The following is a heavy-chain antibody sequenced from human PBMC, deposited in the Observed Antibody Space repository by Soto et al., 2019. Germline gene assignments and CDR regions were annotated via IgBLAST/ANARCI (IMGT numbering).Heavy chain of an antibody. CDR3: ARDSPAMSNYYSMDV. D-gene: IGHD2-2*01. J-gene: IGHJ6*03. Sequence: SETLSLTCTVSGGSISSYYWSWIRQPPGKGLEWIGYIYYSGSTNYNPSLKSRVTISVDTSKNQFSLKLSSVTAADTAVYYCARDSPAMSNYYSMDVWGTGTTVTLAS. CDR1: GGSISSYY. V-gene: IGHV4-59*01. CDR2: IYYSGST.